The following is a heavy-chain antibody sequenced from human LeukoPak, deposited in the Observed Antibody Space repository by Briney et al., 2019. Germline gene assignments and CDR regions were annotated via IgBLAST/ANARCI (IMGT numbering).Heavy chain of an antibody. V-gene: IGHV1-18*01. Sequence: ASVKVSCKASGYTFTSYGISWVRQAPGQGLEWMGWISAYNGNTNYAQKLQGRVTMTTDTSTSTAYMELRSLRSDDTAVYYCARDKWADSSSWANYYYYYGMDVWGQGTTVTVSS. CDR1: GYTFTSYG. J-gene: IGHJ6*02. CDR3: ARDKWADSSSWANYYYYYGMDV. D-gene: IGHD6-13*01. CDR2: ISAYNGNT.